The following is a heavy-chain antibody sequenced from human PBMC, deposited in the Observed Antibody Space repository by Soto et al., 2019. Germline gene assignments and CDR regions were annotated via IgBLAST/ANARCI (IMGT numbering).Heavy chain of an antibody. CDR1: GFTFSSYW. D-gene: IGHD5-12*01. V-gene: IGHV3-74*01. J-gene: IGHJ4*02. CDR2: INSDGSST. Sequence: GGSLRLSCAASGFTFSSYWMHWVRQAPGKGLVWVSRINSDGSSTSYADSVKGRFTISRDNAKNTLYLQMNSLRAEDTAVXYXARVGVEMATITPYFDYWGQGTLVTVSS. CDR3: ARVGVEMATITPYFDY.